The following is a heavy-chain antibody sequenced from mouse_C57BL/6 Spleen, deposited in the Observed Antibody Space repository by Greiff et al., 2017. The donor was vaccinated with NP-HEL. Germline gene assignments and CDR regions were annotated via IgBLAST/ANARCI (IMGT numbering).Heavy chain of an antibody. CDR3: VSSYYDYDGWYFDV. CDR2: IRSKSNNYAT. CDR1: GFSFNTYA. V-gene: IGHV10-1*01. J-gene: IGHJ1*03. Sequence: EVQLVESGGGLVQPKGSLKLSCAASGFSFNTYAMNWVRQAPGKGLEWVARIRSKSNNYATYYADSVKDRFTISRDDSESMLYLQMNNLKTEDTAMYYCVSSYYDYDGWYFDVWGTGTTVTVSS. D-gene: IGHD2-4*01.